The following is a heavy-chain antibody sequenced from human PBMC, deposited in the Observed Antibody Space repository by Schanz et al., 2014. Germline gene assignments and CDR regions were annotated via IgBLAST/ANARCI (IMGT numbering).Heavy chain of an antibody. V-gene: IGHV1-18*01. J-gene: IGHJ4*02. Sequence: QDQLLQSGAAVKKPGSSVRVSCKASGGTLDTYKIAWVRQVPGQGLEWMGWISAYNGNTKYPQKLQGRVTMTTDTSTSTAYMALTDLRSDDTAVYYCARDRRFFDRDDLYYFDSWGQGTLVTVSS. CDR2: ISAYNGNT. CDR3: ARDRRFFDRDDLYYFDS. D-gene: IGHD3-3*01. CDR1: GGTLDTYK.